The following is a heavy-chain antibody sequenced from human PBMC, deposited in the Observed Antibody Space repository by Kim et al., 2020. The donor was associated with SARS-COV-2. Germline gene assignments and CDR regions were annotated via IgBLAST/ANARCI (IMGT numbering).Heavy chain of an antibody. V-gene: IGHV4-39*01. J-gene: IGHJ4*02. CDR3: ARTRPVAGTDY. Sequence: YNPSLKCRVTISEDTSKNQFSRKLRSVTAADTAVYYCARTRPVAGTDYWGQGTLVTVSS. D-gene: IGHD6-19*01.